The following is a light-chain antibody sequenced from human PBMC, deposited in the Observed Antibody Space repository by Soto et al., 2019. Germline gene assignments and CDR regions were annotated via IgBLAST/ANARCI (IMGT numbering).Light chain of an antibody. J-gene: IGKJ1*01. Sequence: VLTQSPDTLSLSPGERATLSWRASQSVSGNSLAWYRQNRGQAPRLIIYDVSTRATGIPDRFSGSGSGTDFTLTISRLEPEDFALFFCQHYDGSLWTFGQGTKGDIK. CDR3: QHYDGSLWT. V-gene: IGKV3-20*01. CDR2: DVS. CDR1: QSVSGNS.